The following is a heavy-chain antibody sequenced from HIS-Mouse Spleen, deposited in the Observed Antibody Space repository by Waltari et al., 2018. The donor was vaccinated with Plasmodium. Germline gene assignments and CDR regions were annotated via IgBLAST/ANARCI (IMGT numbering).Heavy chain of an antibody. J-gene: IGHJ4*02. CDR3: ARAYYDFWSGYRFDY. V-gene: IGHV4-34*01. CDR2: INHSGSP. D-gene: IGHD3-3*01. Sequence: QVQLQQWGAGLLKPSETLSLTCAVYGGSFSGYYWSWIRQPPGKGLEWIGEINHSGSPNYNPSLKSGGTISVDTSKNQFSLKLSSVTAADTAVYYCARAYYDFWSGYRFDYWGQGTLVTVSS. CDR1: GGSFSGYY.